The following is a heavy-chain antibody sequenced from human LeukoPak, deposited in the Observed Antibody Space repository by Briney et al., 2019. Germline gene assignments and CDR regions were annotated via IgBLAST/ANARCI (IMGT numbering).Heavy chain of an antibody. Sequence: ASVNVSCTASGYTFTSYDINWVRQATGQGLEWMGWMNPNSGNTSYAQKFQGRVTMTRDTSTSTVYMELSSLRSEDTAVYYCATGTYYDFWTLDYWGQGTLVTVSS. V-gene: IGHV1-8*01. D-gene: IGHD3-3*01. CDR2: MNPNSGNT. J-gene: IGHJ4*02. CDR1: GYTFTSYD. CDR3: ATGTYYDFWTLDY.